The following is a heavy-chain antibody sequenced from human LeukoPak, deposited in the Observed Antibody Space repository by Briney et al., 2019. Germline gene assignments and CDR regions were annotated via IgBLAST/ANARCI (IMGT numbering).Heavy chain of an antibody. J-gene: IGHJ4*02. CDR1: GFTFSSSS. V-gene: IGHV3-21*01. D-gene: IGHD4-17*01. CDR2: ISSSSRYI. CDR3: ARVWSRNGGYGEDY. Sequence: GGSLRLSCAASGFTFSSSSMNWVRQAPGKGLEWVSSISSSSRYIYYAESVKGRFTIYRANPNNSLYLQMNSLRAEDTAVYYCARVWSRNGGYGEDYWGQGTLVTVSS.